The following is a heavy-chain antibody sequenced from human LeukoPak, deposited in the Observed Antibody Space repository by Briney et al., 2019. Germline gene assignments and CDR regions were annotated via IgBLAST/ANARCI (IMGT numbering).Heavy chain of an antibody. CDR1: GFTFSNAW. D-gene: IGHD5-18*01. Sequence: GVSLRLSCAGSGFTFSNAWMSWVRQAPGKGLEWVGRIKSEPDGGTTDYVAPVKGKFTISRDDSKNPLYLQMNSLRAEDTALYYCTTDDRGYSYAPRYWGQGALVTVSS. J-gene: IGHJ4*01. V-gene: IGHV3-15*01. CDR3: TTDDRGYSYAPRY. CDR2: IKSEPDGGTT.